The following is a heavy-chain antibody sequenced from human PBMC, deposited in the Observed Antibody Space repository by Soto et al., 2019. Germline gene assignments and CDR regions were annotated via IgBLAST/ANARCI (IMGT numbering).Heavy chain of an antibody. Sequence: EVQLVESGGGLVQPGGSLRLSCAASGFTFSSYWMSWVRQAPGKGLEWVANIKQDGSEKYYVDSVKGRFTISRDNAKNSLYLQMNSLRAEDTAVYYCARMGGDYCDYYFDYWGQGTLVTVSS. V-gene: IGHV3-7*01. CDR3: ARMGGDYCDYYFDY. D-gene: IGHD4-17*01. J-gene: IGHJ4*02. CDR1: GFTFSSYW. CDR2: IKQDGSEK.